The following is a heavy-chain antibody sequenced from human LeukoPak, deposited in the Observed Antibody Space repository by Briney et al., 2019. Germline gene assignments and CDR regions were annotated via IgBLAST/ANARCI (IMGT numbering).Heavy chain of an antibody. Sequence: ASVTVSCKSSGYTFTDYYMHWVRQAPGQGLEWMGWINPNNGGTTYAQKFQGRVTMTRDTSISTAYMELGRLTSDDTAMYFCLRDLTYGGISSPDCWGQGSLVTVSS. CDR2: INPNNGGT. CDR1: GYTFTDYY. D-gene: IGHD4/OR15-4a*01. J-gene: IGHJ4*02. V-gene: IGHV1-2*02. CDR3: LRDLTYGGISSPDC.